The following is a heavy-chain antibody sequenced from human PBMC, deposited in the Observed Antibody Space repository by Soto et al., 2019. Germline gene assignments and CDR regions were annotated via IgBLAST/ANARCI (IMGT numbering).Heavy chain of an antibody. CDR1: GFTFSSYG. Sequence: QVQLVESGGGVVQPGRSLRLSCAASGFTFSSYGMHWVRQAPGMGLEWVAVIWYDGSNKYYADSVKGRFTISRDNSKNTLYLQMNSLRAEDTAVYYCARGGIGYCSSTSCPLGYWGQGTLVTVSS. V-gene: IGHV3-33*01. D-gene: IGHD2-2*01. J-gene: IGHJ4*02. CDR3: ARGGIGYCSSTSCPLGY. CDR2: IWYDGSNK.